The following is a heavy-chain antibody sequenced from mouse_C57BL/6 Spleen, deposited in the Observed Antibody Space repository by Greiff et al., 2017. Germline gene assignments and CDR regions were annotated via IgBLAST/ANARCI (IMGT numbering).Heavy chain of an antibody. D-gene: IGHD3-1*01. CDR2: ISNLAYSI. J-gene: IGHJ1*03. CDR1: GFTFSDYG. Sequence: EVKLMESGGGLVQPGGSLKLSCAASGFTFSDYGMAWVRQAPRKGPEWVAFISNLAYSIYYADTVTGRFTISRENAKNTLYLEMSSLRSEDTAMYYCARHGATGYFDVWGTGTTVTVSS. V-gene: IGHV5-15*01. CDR3: ARHGATGYFDV.